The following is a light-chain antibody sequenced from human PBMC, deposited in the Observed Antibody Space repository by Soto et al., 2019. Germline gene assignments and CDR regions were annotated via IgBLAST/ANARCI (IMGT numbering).Light chain of an antibody. Sequence: IQVTQSPSSLSASVGDRVTITCRASQGITSYLAWYQQKPGKAPTLLIYAASALQTGVSSRFSCSGYGTDFALTISNLQPEDFATYFCQQLYSYPLTFGGGTTVEF. CDR2: AAS. CDR1: QGITSY. CDR3: QQLYSYPLT. V-gene: IGKV1-9*01. J-gene: IGKJ4*01.